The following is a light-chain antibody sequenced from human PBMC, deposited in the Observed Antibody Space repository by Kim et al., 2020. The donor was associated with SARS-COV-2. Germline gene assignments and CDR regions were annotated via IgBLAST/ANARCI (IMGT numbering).Light chain of an antibody. CDR1: QSVSTN. CDR3: QQYNSWPLT. J-gene: IGKJ4*01. V-gene: IGKV3-15*01. CDR2: DAT. Sequence: VSPGKRAPPSCRASQSVSTNLAWYQRKPGQAPRLLIYDATTRATGIPGRFSGSGSGKGFTLTIGSLQSEDFALYYCQQYNSWPLTFGAGTKVEIK.